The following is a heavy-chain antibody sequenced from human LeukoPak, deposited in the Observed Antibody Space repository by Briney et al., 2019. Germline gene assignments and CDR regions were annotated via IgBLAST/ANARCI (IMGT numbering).Heavy chain of an antibody. CDR3: ARTTSFRYCSGGSCYGGDLDY. J-gene: IGHJ4*02. D-gene: IGHD2-15*01. Sequence: GGSLRLSCAASGFTFNSYWMSWVRQAPGKGLEWVANIKQDGSEKYYVDSVKGRFTISRDYVRDSLYLQMNSLRAEDTAVYYCARTTSFRYCSGGSCYGGDLDYWGQGTLVTVSS. V-gene: IGHV3-7*01. CDR2: IKQDGSEK. CDR1: GFTFNSYW.